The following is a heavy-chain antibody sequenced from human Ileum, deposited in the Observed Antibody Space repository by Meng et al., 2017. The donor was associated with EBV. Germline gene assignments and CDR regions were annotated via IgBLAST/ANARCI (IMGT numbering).Heavy chain of an antibody. Sequence: QVQLVQSGSELXXXXXSXNVXXXASGYTFIDYGTNWVRQAPGQGLEWMGWNNTHTGNPTYGQGFTGRFVLSSDTSVSAANLQISSLKAEDTAVYYCARGGPYPDSSGFHWYFDLWGRGTLVTVSS. CDR3: ARGGPYPDSSGFHWYFDL. CDR1: GYTFIDYG. CDR2: NNTHTGNP. J-gene: IGHJ2*01. D-gene: IGHD3-22*01. V-gene: IGHV7-4-1*02.